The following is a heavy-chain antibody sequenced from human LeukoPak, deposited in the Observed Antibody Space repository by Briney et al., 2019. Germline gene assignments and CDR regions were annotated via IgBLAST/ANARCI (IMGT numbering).Heavy chain of an antibody. Sequence: PGGSLRLSCAASGFTFSIYWMSWVRQPPGKGLEWVANIKEDGSEKYYVASVKGRFTISRDNAKNSLYLQMNSLSAEDTAVYYCAKEGDGYNYFDYWGQGTLVSVSS. V-gene: IGHV3-7*01. CDR3: AKEGDGYNYFDY. J-gene: IGHJ4*02. CDR1: GFTFSIYW. D-gene: IGHD5-24*01. CDR2: IKEDGSEK.